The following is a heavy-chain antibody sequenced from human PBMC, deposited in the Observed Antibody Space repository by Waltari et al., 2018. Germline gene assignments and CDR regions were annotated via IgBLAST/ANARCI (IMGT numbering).Heavy chain of an antibody. CDR1: GFTFSSYA. Sequence: EVQLLESGGGLVKPGGSLRLSCAASGFTFSSYAMSWVRQAPGKGLEWVSIIYSGGSTYYADSVKGRFTISRDNSKNTLYLQMNSLKAEDADVYYCATSADSSSSPMDYWGQGTLVTVSS. CDR2: IIYSGGST. CDR3: ATSADSSSSPMDY. V-gene: IGHV3-23*03. J-gene: IGHJ4*02. D-gene: IGHD6-6*01.